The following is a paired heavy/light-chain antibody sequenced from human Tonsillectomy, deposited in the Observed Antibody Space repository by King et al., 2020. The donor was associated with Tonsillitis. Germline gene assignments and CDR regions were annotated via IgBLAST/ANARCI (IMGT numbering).Heavy chain of an antibody. CDR1: GVSISSDGSS. V-gene: IGHV4-30-4*07. CDR3: ARDPDRYCSNGVCSV. Sequence: VQLQESGPGLVKPSHTLSLSCAVSGVSISSDGSSWSWIRQSPGKGLEWIGYIYYSGASYYNPSLQSRASISLDTSKKHFSLQLTSVTAADTAVYYCARDPDRYCSNGVCSVWGQGMLVTVSS. J-gene: IGHJ4*02. D-gene: IGHD2-8*01. CDR2: IYYSGAS.
Light chain of an antibody. V-gene: IGKV1-5*03. Sequence: DIQMTQSPSTLSASVGDRVTITCRASESVSTWLAWYQQKPGKAPKPLIFKASTLESGVPSRFSGSGSGTEFTLTISSLQPDDFATYYCQQYKSYLTFGGGTKVEI. CDR3: QQYKSYLT. J-gene: IGKJ4*01. CDR2: KAS. CDR1: ESVSTW.